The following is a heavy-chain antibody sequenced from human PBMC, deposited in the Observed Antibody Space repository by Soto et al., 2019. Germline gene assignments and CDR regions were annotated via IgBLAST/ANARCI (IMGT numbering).Heavy chain of an antibody. CDR3: ARDDDYGDNGLDY. V-gene: IGHV3-33*01. CDR2: ILDDGSDK. D-gene: IGHD4-17*01. J-gene: IGHJ4*02. Sequence: QVQLVESGGGVVQPGRSLRLSCAASGFSFSSYGMHWVRQAPGKGLEWVAVILDDGSDKDYTDAVKGRFTISRDNSKNTLYLEMNSLRAEDTAVYYCARDDDYGDNGLDYWGQGNLVTVSS. CDR1: GFSFSSYG.